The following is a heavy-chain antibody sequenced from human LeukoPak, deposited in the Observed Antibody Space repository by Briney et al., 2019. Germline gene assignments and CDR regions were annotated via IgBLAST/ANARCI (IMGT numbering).Heavy chain of an antibody. J-gene: IGHJ3*02. CDR1: EFTFSSHS. D-gene: IGHD2-2*01. V-gene: IGHV3-21*01. Sequence: KPGGSLRLSCAASEFTFSSHSMSWVRQAPGKGLEWVSSISRSGGSIYYADSLKGRFTISRDNAKNSLYLQMNSLRAEDTAVYFCARSLKVSAALDVFDIWGQGTMVTVSS. CDR2: ISRSGGSI. CDR3: ARSLKVSAALDVFDI.